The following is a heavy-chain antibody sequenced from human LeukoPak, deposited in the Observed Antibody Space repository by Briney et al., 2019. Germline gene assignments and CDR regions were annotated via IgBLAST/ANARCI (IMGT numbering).Heavy chain of an antibody. Sequence: GGSLRLSCAASGFTFSSFTMTWVRQAPGKGLEWVSAIGGRGGSTYYADFLEGRFTIARDNSKDMVYLQMNSLKVEDTAIYYCGKEGGAWGQGTKVTVSS. CDR2: IGGRGGST. CDR3: GKEGGA. D-gene: IGHD3-16*01. J-gene: IGHJ5*02. CDR1: GFTFSSFT. V-gene: IGHV3-23*01.